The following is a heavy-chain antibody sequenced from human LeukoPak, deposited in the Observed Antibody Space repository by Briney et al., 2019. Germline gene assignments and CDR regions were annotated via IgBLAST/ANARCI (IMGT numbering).Heavy chain of an antibody. Sequence: GGSLRLSCAASGFTFSSYSMNWVRQAPGKGLEWVSSISSSSSYIYYADSVKGRFTISRDNAKNSLNLQMNSLRAEDTAVYYCARSPPDYYDSSPPGDYWGQGTLVTVSS. J-gene: IGHJ4*02. V-gene: IGHV3-21*01. CDR1: GFTFSSYS. CDR3: ARSPPDYYDSSPPGDY. CDR2: ISSSSSYI. D-gene: IGHD3-22*01.